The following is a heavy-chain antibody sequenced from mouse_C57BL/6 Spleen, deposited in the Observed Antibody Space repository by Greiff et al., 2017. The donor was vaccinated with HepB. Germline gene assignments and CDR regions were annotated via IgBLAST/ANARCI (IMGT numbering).Heavy chain of an antibody. Sequence: EVKLMESGGGLVKPGGSLKLSCAASGFTFSSYAMSGVRQTPEKRLEWVATISDGGSYTYYPDNVKGRFTISRDNAKNNLYLQMSHLKSEDTAMYYCARDDSAWFAYWGQGTLVTVSA. D-gene: IGHD2-4*01. J-gene: IGHJ3*01. CDR3: ARDDSAWFAY. CDR2: ISDGGSYT. V-gene: IGHV5-4*01. CDR1: GFTFSSYA.